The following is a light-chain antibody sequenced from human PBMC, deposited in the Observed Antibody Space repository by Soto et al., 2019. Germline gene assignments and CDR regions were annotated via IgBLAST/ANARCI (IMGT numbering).Light chain of an antibody. V-gene: IGLV2-11*01. CDR2: DVN. Sequence: QSVLTQPRSVSESPGQSVTISCTGTSRDVGAYNYVSWFQQHPAEVPKLIIFDVNKRPSGVPDRFSGSKSGNTASLTISGLQAEDKADYYCCSFGGTYLVFGGGTKVTVL. CDR1: SRDVGAYNY. J-gene: IGLJ3*02. CDR3: CSFGGTYLV.